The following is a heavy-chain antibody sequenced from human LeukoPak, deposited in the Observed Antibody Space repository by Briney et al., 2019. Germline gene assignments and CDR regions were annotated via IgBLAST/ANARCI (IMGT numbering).Heavy chain of an antibody. Sequence: GASVKLSCKASGYTFTGYYVHWVRQAPGQGLEWMGWINPNSGDTNYAQKFQGRVTMTRDTSISTASMELRRLRSDDTAVFYCARSPHILTGENFDFWGQGTLVTVSS. CDR2: INPNSGDT. CDR1: GYTFTGYY. J-gene: IGHJ4*02. CDR3: ARSPHILTGENFDF. D-gene: IGHD3-9*01. V-gene: IGHV1-2*02.